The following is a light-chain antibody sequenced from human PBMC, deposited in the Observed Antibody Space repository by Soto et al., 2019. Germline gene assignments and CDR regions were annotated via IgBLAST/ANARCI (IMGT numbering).Light chain of an antibody. V-gene: IGKV3-20*01. Sequence: TVLTQSPGTLSLSPGERATLSCRASQSVSSTYLAWYQHKPGQAPRLLIYGASRRATGIPDRFSASGSGTDFTLTISILEPEDFAVYYCKQYGSSPEITFGQGTRLEIK. J-gene: IGKJ5*01. CDR2: GAS. CDR3: KQYGSSPEIT. CDR1: QSVSSTY.